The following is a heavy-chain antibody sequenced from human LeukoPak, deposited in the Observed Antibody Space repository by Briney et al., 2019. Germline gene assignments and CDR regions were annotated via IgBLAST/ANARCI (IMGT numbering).Heavy chain of an antibody. CDR3: ARISIVAVPVGAFDI. V-gene: IGHV4-30-4*01. J-gene: IGHJ3*02. Sequence: PSQTLSLTCTVSGGSISSGDYYWSWIRQPPGKGLEWTGYIYYSGSTYYNPSLESRVTISVDTSKNQFSLKLSSVSAADTAVYYCARISIVAVPVGAFDIWGQGTMVTVSS. D-gene: IGHD2-2*01. CDR1: GGSISSGDYY. CDR2: IYYSGST.